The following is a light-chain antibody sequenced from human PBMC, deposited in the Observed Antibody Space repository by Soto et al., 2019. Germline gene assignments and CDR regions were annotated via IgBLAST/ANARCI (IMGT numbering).Light chain of an antibody. V-gene: IGKV1-9*01. CDR2: AAS. CDR3: QQLNTYPT. Sequence: DIQLTQSPSFLSASVGDRVTITFRASQGISSYLAWYQQKPGKAPKLLIYAASTLQSGVPSRFSGSGSGTEFTLTISGLQPEDFATYYCQQLNTYPTFGQGTRLEIK. J-gene: IGKJ5*01. CDR1: QGISSY.